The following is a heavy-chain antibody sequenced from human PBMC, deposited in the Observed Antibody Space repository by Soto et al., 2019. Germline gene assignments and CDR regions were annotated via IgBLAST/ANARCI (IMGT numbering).Heavy chain of an antibody. CDR1: GYTFTSYG. J-gene: IGHJ6*02. Sequence: QVQLVQSGAEVKKPGASVKVSCKASGYTFTSYGISWVRQAPGQGLEWMGWISAYNGNTNYAQKLQGRATMTTDTSTSTAYMELRSLRSDDTAVYYCARDLAAAGNYYYYGMDVWGQGTTVTVSS. V-gene: IGHV1-18*01. CDR2: ISAYNGNT. CDR3: ARDLAAAGNYYYYGMDV. D-gene: IGHD6-13*01.